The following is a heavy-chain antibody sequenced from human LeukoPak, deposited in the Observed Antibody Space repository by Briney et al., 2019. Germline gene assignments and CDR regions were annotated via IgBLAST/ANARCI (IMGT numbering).Heavy chain of an antibody. CDR3: ARDYCSGGSCYRAPGPFDC. CDR1: GGSISSYY. V-gene: IGHV4-4*07. CDR2: IYTSGST. Sequence: SEALSLTCTVSGGSISSYYWSWIRQPAGKGLEWIGRIYTSGSTNYNPSLKSRVTMSVDTSKNQFSLKLSSVTAADTAVYYCARDYCSGGSCYRAPGPFDCWGQGTLVTVSS. J-gene: IGHJ4*02. D-gene: IGHD2-15*01.